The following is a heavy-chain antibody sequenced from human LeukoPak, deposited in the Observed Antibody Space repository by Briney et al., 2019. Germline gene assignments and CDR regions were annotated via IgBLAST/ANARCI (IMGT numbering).Heavy chain of an antibody. V-gene: IGHV4-59*08. D-gene: IGHD6-19*01. J-gene: IGHJ4*02. Sequence: SETLSLTCTVSGDSISGYSWSWIRQPPGKGLEWIGYIFYSGSTNYNPSLKSRVTISVDTSKNQFSLKLSSVTAADTAVYHCARLSTAGYSSGWYPGYWGQGTLVTVSS. CDR1: GDSISGYS. CDR2: IFYSGST. CDR3: ARLSTAGYSSGWYPGY.